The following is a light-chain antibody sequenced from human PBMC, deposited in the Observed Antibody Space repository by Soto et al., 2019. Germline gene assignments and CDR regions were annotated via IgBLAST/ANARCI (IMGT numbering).Light chain of an antibody. Sequence: DIVMTQSPDSLAVSLGERATINCKSSQSVLYSSNNKNYLAWYQQKPGQPPKLLIYWASTRESGVPDRCSGSGSGRDFTLTITSLKAEDVAVYYGQQYYRPWTFGQGTKVEIK. V-gene: IGKV4-1*01. CDR3: QQYYRPWT. CDR2: WAS. J-gene: IGKJ1*01. CDR1: QSVLYSSNNKNY.